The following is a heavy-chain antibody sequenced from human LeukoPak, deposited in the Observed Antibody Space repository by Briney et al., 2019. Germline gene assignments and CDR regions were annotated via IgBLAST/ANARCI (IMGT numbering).Heavy chain of an antibody. J-gene: IGHJ6*02. CDR1: GGTFSSYA. Sequence: GASVKVSCKASGGTFSSYAISWVRQAPGQGLEWMGRIIPIFGIANYAQKFQGRVTITADKSTSTAYVGLSSLRSEDTAVYYCARSGIFGVGHYYYGMDVWGQGTTVTVSS. V-gene: IGHV1-69*04. D-gene: IGHD3-3*01. CDR2: IIPIFGIA. CDR3: ARSGIFGVGHYYYGMDV.